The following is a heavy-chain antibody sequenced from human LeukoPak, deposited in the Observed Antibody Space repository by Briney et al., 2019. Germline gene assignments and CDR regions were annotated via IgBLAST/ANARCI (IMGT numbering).Heavy chain of an antibody. CDR3: ARGDTGTNFDY. V-gene: IGHV3-23*01. CDR2: ISGSGGST. Sequence: TGGSLRLSCAASGFTFSSYGMSWVRQAPGKGLEWVSAISGSGGSTYYADSVKGRFTISRDNSKNTLYLQMNSLRAEDTAVYYCARGDTGTNFDYWGQGTLVTVSS. CDR1: GFTFSSYG. J-gene: IGHJ4*02. D-gene: IGHD1-1*01.